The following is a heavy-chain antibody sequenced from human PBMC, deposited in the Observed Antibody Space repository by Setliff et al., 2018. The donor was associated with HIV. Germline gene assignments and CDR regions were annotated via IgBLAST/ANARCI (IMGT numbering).Heavy chain of an antibody. CDR1: GSGFTFSSYA. CDR2: ISASGGSTI. V-gene: IGHV3-23*01. D-gene: IGHD3-10*02. J-gene: IGHJ4*02. Sequence: PGGSLRLSCAASGSGFTFSSYAMSWVRQAPGKGLEWVSGISASGGSTIYYADSVKGRFTNSRDNAKNSLYLQMNSLRAEDTAMYFCARDKGPPPVVHLDYWGQGTLVTVSS. CDR3: ARDKGPPPVVHLDY.